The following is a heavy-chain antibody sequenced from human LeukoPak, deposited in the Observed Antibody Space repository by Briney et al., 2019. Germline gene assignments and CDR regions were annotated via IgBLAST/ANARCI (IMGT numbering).Heavy chain of an antibody. J-gene: IGHJ4*02. CDR3: ARGALDSSSSDIFDY. D-gene: IGHD6-6*01. CDR2: IYYSGST. V-gene: IGHV4-30-4*01. Sequence: PSETLSLTCTVSGGSVSSGDYYWSWIRQPPGKGLEWIGYIYYSGSTYYNPSLKSRVTISVDTSKNQFSLKLSSVTAADTAVYYCARGALDSSSSDIFDYWGQGTLVTVSS. CDR1: GGSVSSGDYY.